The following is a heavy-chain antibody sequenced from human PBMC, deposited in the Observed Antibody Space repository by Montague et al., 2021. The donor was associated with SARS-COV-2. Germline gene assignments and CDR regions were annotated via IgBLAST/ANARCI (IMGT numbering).Heavy chain of an antibody. V-gene: IGHV4-31*03. Sequence: TLSLTCTVSGGSISSGGYYWSWIRQHPGKGLEWIGYMYYSGSTYYNPSLKSRVTISVDTSKNQFSLKLSSVTAADTAVYYCASVRITMIVVVDAFDIWGQGTMVTVSS. CDR2: MYYSGST. J-gene: IGHJ3*02. CDR3: ASVRITMIVVVDAFDI. D-gene: IGHD3-22*01. CDR1: GGSISSGGYY.